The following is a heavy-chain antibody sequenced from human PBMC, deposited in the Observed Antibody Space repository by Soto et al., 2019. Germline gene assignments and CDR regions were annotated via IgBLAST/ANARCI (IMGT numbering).Heavy chain of an antibody. V-gene: IGHV1-18*01. Sequence: QGQLVQSGAEVRKPGASVTVSCKASGYRFTSYGITWVRQAPGQGLEWMGWNCGYNGKTKYAQKFQGRVTMTTDTSTTTAYMELRSLRYDDTAVYYCARDASPTVVVEAAGDWYFDHWGRGTLVTVSS. J-gene: IGHJ2*01. D-gene: IGHD2-15*01. CDR3: ARDASPTVVVEAAGDWYFDH. CDR1: GYRFTSYG. CDR2: NCGYNGKT.